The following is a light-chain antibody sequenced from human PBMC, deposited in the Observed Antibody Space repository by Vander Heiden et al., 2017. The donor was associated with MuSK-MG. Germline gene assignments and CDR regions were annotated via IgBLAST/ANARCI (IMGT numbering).Light chain of an antibody. Sequence: EIVMTQSPGTLSVSPGERATLSCRARQSVDSNLAWYQQKLGQAPRLLIYGASTRATGIPVRFSGSGSGTDFTLTISSLQPEDFAVYYCQHYKNWPRFGPGTKVDIK. J-gene: IGKJ3*01. CDR2: GAS. V-gene: IGKV3-15*01. CDR1: QSVDSN. CDR3: QHYKNWPR.